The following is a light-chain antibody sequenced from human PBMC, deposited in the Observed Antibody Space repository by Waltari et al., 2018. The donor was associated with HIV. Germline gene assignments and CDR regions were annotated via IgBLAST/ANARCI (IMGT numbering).Light chain of an antibody. Sequence: QSALAQPASVSGSPGQSITMSCTGTTSDIGGYNFVSWYQRHPGKVPKVVIYEVRNRPSGVSTRFSGSKSGNTASLTISGLQTEDEADYYCSSYSTAANVVFGGGTKLTVL. V-gene: IGLV2-14*01. CDR2: EVR. J-gene: IGLJ2*01. CDR1: TSDIGGYNF. CDR3: SSYSTAANVV.